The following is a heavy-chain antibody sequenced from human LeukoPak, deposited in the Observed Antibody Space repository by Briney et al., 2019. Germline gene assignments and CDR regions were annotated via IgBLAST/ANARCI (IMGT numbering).Heavy chain of an antibody. CDR2: MNPNSGNT. CDR1: GYTFTSYD. J-gene: IGHJ6*03. Sequence: ASVKVSCKASGYTFTSYDINWVRQATGQGLEWMGWMNPNSGNTGYAQKFQGRVTITRNTSISTAYMELSSLRAEDTAVYYCARDSGSYYNRSYYYYMDVWGKGTTVTISS. CDR3: ARDSGSYYNRSYYYYMDV. D-gene: IGHD3-10*01. V-gene: IGHV1-8*03.